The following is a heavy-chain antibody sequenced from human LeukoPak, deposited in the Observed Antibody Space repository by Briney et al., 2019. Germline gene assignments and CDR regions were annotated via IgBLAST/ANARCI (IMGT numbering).Heavy chain of an antibody. V-gene: IGHV3-9*01. CDR2: ISWNSGSI. CDR1: GFTFDDYA. J-gene: IGHJ6*02. D-gene: IGHD6-13*01. CDR3: AKARGYSSSWAYSYYYGMDV. Sequence: GGSLRLSCAASGFTFDDYAMHWVRQAPGKGLEWVSGISWNSGSIGYADSVKGRFTISRDNAKNSLYLQMNSLRAEDTALYYCAKARGYSSSWAYSYYYGMDVWGQGTTVTVSS.